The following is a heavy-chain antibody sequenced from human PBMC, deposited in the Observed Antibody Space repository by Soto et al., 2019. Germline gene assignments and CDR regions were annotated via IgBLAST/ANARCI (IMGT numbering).Heavy chain of an antibody. CDR1: GGSFSGYY. CDR3: ARVPLGYCSGGSCYGGGDYESSFDY. V-gene: IGHV4-34*01. Sequence: SETLSLTCAVYGGSFSGYYWSWIRQPPGKGLEWIGEINHSGSTNYNPSLKSRVTISVDTSKNQFSLKLSSVTAADTAVYYCARVPLGYCSGGSCYGGGDYESSFDYWGQGTLVTVSS. J-gene: IGHJ4*02. CDR2: INHSGST. D-gene: IGHD2-15*01.